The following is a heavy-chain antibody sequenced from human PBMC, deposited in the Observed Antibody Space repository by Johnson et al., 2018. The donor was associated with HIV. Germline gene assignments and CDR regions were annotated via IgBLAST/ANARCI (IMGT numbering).Heavy chain of an antibody. CDR3: ARDLDSSSSEDAFDI. CDR1: GFTFDDYG. Sequence: MLLVESGGGVVRPGGSLRLSCAASGFTFDDYGMSWVRHAPGKGLEWVSGINWNGGSTSYADSVKGRFPISRDNAKNSLYLQMNSLRAEDMALYYCARDLDSSSSEDAFDIWGQGTMVTVSS. J-gene: IGHJ3*02. V-gene: IGHV3-20*04. CDR2: INWNGGST. D-gene: IGHD6-6*01.